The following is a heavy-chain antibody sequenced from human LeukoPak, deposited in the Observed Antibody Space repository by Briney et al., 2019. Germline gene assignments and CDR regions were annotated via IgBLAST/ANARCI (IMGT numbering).Heavy chain of an antibody. CDR3: AKALWFGELDDYYYGMDV. V-gene: IGHV3-30*18. CDR1: GFTFSSYG. CDR2: ISYDGSNE. J-gene: IGHJ6*04. Sequence: PGRSLRLSCAASGFTFSSYGMHWVRQAPGKGLEWVAVISYDGSNEYYADSVKVRFTISRDNSKNTLYLQMNSLRAEDTAVYYCAKALWFGELDDYYYGMDVWGKGTTVTVSS. D-gene: IGHD3-10*01.